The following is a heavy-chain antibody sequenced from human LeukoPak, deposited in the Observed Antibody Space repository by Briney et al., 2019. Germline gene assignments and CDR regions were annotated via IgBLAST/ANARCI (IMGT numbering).Heavy chain of an antibody. CDR3: AREGTAGTNRNWFDS. CDR1: GVTISSNRYH. J-gene: IGHJ5*02. V-gene: IGHV4-61*01. D-gene: IGHD1-1*01. Sequence: PSETLTLTCTVSGVTISSNRYHWGWLRPPQGQGLEWIGFISYSGSTNSDPSLKRRAIITVDASKNQFPLMLSPVTAADTAVYYCAREGTAGTNRNWFDSWGEG. CDR2: ISYSGST.